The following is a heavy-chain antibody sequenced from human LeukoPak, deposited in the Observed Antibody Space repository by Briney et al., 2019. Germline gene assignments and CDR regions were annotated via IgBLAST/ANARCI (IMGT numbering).Heavy chain of an antibody. V-gene: IGHV3-66*04. Sequence: TGGSLRLSCAASGFTVSRNYMSWVRQAPGKGLEWVSVIYSGGSTYYADSVKGRVTISRDNSKNTLYLQMNSLRAEDTAVYYCARPLMTTVTNDAFDIWGQGTMVTVSS. J-gene: IGHJ3*02. D-gene: IGHD4-17*01. CDR2: IYSGGST. CDR1: GFTVSRNY. CDR3: ARPLMTTVTNDAFDI.